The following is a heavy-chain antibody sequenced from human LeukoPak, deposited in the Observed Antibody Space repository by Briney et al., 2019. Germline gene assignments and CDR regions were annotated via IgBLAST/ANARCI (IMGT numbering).Heavy chain of an antibody. CDR1: GFTFSSYW. D-gene: IGHD3-16*01. Sequence: PGGSLRLSCAASGFTFSSYWMHWVRQAPGKGLVWVSRISTDGSSASYAESVKGRFTVSRDNAKNTLSLQMNSLGPEDTAVYYCVSDVWGDSDGDFDNWGRGTLVTVSS. V-gene: IGHV3-74*01. CDR3: VSDVWGDSDGDFDN. CDR2: ISTDGSSA. J-gene: IGHJ4*02.